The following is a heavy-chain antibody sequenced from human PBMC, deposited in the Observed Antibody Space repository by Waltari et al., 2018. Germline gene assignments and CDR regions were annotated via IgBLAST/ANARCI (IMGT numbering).Heavy chain of an antibody. CDR1: GYTFTGYY. Sequence: QVQLVQSGAEVKKPGASVKVSCKASGYTFTGYYMHWVRQAPGQGLEWMGWINPNSGGTNYAQKFQGRVTMTRDTSISTAYMELSRLRSDDTAVYYCARARWEVHRLWGFDPWGQGTLVTVSS. J-gene: IGHJ5*02. CDR2: INPNSGGT. CDR3: ARARWEVHRLWGFDP. D-gene: IGHD1-26*01. V-gene: IGHV1-2*02.